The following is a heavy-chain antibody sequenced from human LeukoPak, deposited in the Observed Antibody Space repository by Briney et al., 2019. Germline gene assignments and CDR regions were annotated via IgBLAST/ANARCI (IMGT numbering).Heavy chain of an antibody. D-gene: IGHD1-26*01. J-gene: IGHJ4*02. Sequence: SGGSLRLSCAASGFTFSSYGMSWVRQAPGKGLEWVSAISGSGGNTYYADSVKGRFTISRDNSKNTLYLQMNSLRAEDTAVYYCAKPGSVGALYYFDYWGQGTLVTVSS. CDR2: ISGSGGNT. V-gene: IGHV3-23*01. CDR3: AKPGSVGALYYFDY. CDR1: GFTFSSYG.